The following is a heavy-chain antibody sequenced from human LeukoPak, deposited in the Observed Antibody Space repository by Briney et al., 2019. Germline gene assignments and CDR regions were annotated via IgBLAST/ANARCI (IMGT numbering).Heavy chain of an antibody. CDR3: AKAQWNYNWFDP. V-gene: IGHV3-33*06. Sequence: GGSLRLSCAASGFTFSSYGMHWFRQAPGKGLEGLAVIWYDGSNKYYADSVKGRFTISRDNSKNTLYLQMNSLRAEDTAVYYCAKAQWNYNWFDPWGQGTLVTVSS. J-gene: IGHJ5*02. D-gene: IGHD1-7*01. CDR2: IWYDGSNK. CDR1: GFTFSSYG.